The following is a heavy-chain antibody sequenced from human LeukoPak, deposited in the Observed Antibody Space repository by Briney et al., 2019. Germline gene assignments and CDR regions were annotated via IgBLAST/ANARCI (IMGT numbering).Heavy chain of an antibody. D-gene: IGHD6-13*01. CDR1: GFTFSDYY. V-gene: IGHV4-34*01. J-gene: IGHJ4*02. Sequence: GSLRLSCAASGFTFSDYYMSWIRQAPGKGLEWIGEINHSGSTNYNPSLKSRVTISVDTSKNQFSLKLSSVTAADTAVYYCARGRRSSSWQRYFDYWGQGTLVTVSS. CDR3: ARGRRSSSWQRYFDY. CDR2: INHSGST.